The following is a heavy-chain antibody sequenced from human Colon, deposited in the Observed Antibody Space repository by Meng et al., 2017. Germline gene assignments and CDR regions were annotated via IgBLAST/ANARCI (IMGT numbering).Heavy chain of an antibody. CDR1: GDSVSSKTAV. CDR2: TYYRAKWNH. CDR3: TRGLEFYRFEY. Sequence: HVQQSGPGLVKPSQTLSLTCAISGDSVSSKTAVWNWIRQSPSRGLEWLGRTYYRAKWNHDYAESLRGRITINPDTSNNQISLQLNSVTPEDTAVYYCTRGLEFYRFEYWGQGTLVTVSS. V-gene: IGHV6-1*01. J-gene: IGHJ4*02. D-gene: IGHD3-16*02.